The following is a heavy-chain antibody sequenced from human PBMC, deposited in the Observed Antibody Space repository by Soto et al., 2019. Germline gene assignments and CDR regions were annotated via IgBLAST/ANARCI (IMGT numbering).Heavy chain of an antibody. J-gene: IGHJ4*02. Sequence: EVQLVESGGALVQPGRSLRLSCAASGFTFSSYEMNWVRQAPGKGLEWVSSISSSGDTIYFADSVKGRFNIFRDNAKNSLYLQMNSLRVEDTAVFYCARDVPTNGYFDYWGQGTLVTVSS. CDR1: GFTFSSYE. D-gene: IGHD2-8*01. V-gene: IGHV3-48*03. CDR3: ARDVPTNGYFDY. CDR2: ISSSGDTI.